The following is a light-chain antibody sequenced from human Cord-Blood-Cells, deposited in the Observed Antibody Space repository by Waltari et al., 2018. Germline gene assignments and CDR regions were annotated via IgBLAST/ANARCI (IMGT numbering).Light chain of an antibody. V-gene: IGKV4-1*01. Sequence: DIVMTQSPDSLAVSLGERATINCKSSQSVLYSSNNQNYLAWYQQKPGQPTKLLIYWASTRESGVPDRFSGSGSGTDFTLTISSLQAEDVAVYYCQQYYSTPTFGQGTKVEIK. J-gene: IGKJ1*01. CDR3: QQYYSTPT. CDR2: WAS. CDR1: QSVLYSSNNQNY.